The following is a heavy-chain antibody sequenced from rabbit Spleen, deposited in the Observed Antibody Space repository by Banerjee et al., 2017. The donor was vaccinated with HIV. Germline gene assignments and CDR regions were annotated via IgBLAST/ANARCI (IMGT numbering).Heavy chain of an antibody. D-gene: IGHD4-2*01. Sequence: QSLEESGGDLVKPGASLTLTCTASGFSFSSSYWICWVRQAPGKGLEWIACIEPGTGVTTYYANWVKGRFTMSKTSSTTVTLQMTSLTAADTATYFCARADGGSARYGTSRLDLWGPGTLVTVS. CDR2: IEPGTGVTT. CDR1: GFSFSSSYW. CDR3: ARADGGSARYGTSRLDL. V-gene: IGHV1S40*01. J-gene: IGHJ3*01.